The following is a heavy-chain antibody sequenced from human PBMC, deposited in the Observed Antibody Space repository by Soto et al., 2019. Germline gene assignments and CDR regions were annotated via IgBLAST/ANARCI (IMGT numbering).Heavy chain of an antibody. V-gene: IGHV3-30*18. D-gene: IGHD5-12*01. J-gene: IGHJ3*02. CDR1: GFTFSSYG. Sequence: PGGSLRLSCAASGFTFSSYGMHWVRQAPGKGLEWVAVISYDGSNKYYADSVKGRFTISRDNSKNTLYLQMNSLRAEDTAVYYCAKDLGYGYNLLNGPRAGAFDIWGQGTMVTVSS. CDR3: AKDLGYGYNLLNGPRAGAFDI. CDR2: ISYDGSNK.